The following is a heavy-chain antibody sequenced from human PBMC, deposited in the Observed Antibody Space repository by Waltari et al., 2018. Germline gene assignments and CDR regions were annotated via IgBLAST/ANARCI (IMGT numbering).Heavy chain of an antibody. Sequence: EVQLVESGGGLVQPGGSLRLSCEASGFSSDWMDWVRQAPGKGLQWVANINEDGGEKYYLGSVKGRLTISRDNAKKLVYLEMNSLRAEDTAIYYCSKRLEIWGRGTMVAVSS. J-gene: IGHJ3*02. V-gene: IGHV3-7*01. CDR2: INEDGGEK. CDR3: SKRLEI. CDR1: GFSSDW.